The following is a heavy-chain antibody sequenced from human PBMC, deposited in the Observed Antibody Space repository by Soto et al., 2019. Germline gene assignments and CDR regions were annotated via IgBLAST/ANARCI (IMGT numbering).Heavy chain of an antibody. CDR3: ASQYSSSSHGMDV. CDR1: GYSFTSYW. J-gene: IGHJ6*02. Sequence: PGESLKISCKGSGYSFTSYWIGWVRQMPGKGLEWMGIIYPGDSDTRYSPSFQGQVTISADKSISTAYLQWSSLKASDTAMYYCASQYSSSSHGMDVWGQGTTVTVSS. CDR2: IYPGDSDT. D-gene: IGHD6-6*01. V-gene: IGHV5-51*01.